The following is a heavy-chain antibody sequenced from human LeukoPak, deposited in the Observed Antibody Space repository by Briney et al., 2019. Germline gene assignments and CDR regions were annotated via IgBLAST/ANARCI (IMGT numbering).Heavy chain of an antibody. V-gene: IGHV3-21*01. J-gene: IGHJ5*02. CDR2: ITFSSSHI. CDR3: ARGPQFSGPGWFDP. Sequence: GGSLRLSCAASGFTFSGYVMTWVRQAPGKGLECVSSITFSSSHIYYADSVKGRFTISRDNTKDSLYLQMNSLRAEDTAIYYCARGPQFSGPGWFDPWGQGTLVTASS. D-gene: IGHD3-10*01. CDR1: GFTFSGYV.